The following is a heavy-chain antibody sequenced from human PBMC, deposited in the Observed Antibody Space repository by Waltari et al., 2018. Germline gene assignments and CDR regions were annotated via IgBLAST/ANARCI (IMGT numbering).Heavy chain of an antibody. J-gene: IGHJ4*02. V-gene: IGHV6-1*01. Sequence: QVQLQQSGPGLVKPSQTLALTCAISGERVSSNSAIWNWIRQSPSRGLEWLGRTYYRSKWYSDSAVSVKSRITINPDTSKNQFSLQLNSVTPEDTAVYYCARGGFGFNAGRFDSWGRGTLVTVTS. CDR2: TYYRSKWYS. CDR1: GERVSSNSAI. CDR3: ARGGFGFNAGRFDS. D-gene: IGHD3-10*01.